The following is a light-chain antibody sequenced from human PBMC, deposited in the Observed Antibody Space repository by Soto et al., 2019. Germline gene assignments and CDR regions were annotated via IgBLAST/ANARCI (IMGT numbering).Light chain of an antibody. V-gene: IGKV3-20*01. Sequence: EIVLTPSPATLSLSPGERATLSCRASPSVSSSYLAWYQQKPCQAPRLLIYGASSRATGIPDSFSGSGSGTDFTLTISRLEPEDISLYYCQQYVTSPYTFGQGTKLQI. J-gene: IGKJ2*01. CDR2: GAS. CDR3: QQYVTSPYT. CDR1: PSVSSSY.